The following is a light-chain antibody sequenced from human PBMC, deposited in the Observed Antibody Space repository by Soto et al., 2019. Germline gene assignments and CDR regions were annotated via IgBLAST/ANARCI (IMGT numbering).Light chain of an antibody. CDR3: QQYGTSPWT. CDR2: GAS. V-gene: IGKV3-20*01. Sequence: EIVLTQSPGTLSLSPGERATLSCRASQSVSNNYLAWYQQKPGQAPRLLIYGASTRATGIPDRFSGSGSGTDFTLTISRLEPEDCAVYYCQQYGTSPWTFGQGTKVDIK. J-gene: IGKJ1*01. CDR1: QSVSNNY.